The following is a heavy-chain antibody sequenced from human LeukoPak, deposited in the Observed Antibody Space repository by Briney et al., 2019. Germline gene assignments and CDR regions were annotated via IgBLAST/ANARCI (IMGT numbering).Heavy chain of an antibody. Sequence: GTSLRLSCAASGFPFSSYGMHWVRQAPGKGLEWVARLVYDARSHYANSVKGRFSISRDDSKNTLFLDMSNLRVEDTALYYCARDLSAAFDFWGQGVLVTVSS. D-gene: IGHD6-19*01. CDR1: GFPFSSYG. CDR2: LVYDARS. CDR3: ARDLSAAFDF. V-gene: IGHV3-33*01. J-gene: IGHJ4*02.